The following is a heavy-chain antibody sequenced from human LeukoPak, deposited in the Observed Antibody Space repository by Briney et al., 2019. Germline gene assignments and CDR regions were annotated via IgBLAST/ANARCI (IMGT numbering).Heavy chain of an antibody. CDR2: INPSGGST. V-gene: IGHV1-46*01. CDR3: ASGSYYDRIRTAFDI. Sequence: ASVKVSCKASGYTFTSYYMHWVRQAPGQGLEWMGIINPSGGSTSYAQKFQGRVTMTRDMSTSTVYMELSGLRSEDTAVYYCASGSYYDRIRTAFDIWGQGTMVTVSS. D-gene: IGHD3-22*01. J-gene: IGHJ3*02. CDR1: GYTFTSYY.